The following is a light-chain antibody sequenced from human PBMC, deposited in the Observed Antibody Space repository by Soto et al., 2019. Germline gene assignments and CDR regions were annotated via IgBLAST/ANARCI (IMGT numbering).Light chain of an antibody. J-gene: IGKJ1*01. Sequence: EIVMTQSPATLSVSPGERATLSCRASQSVSSYLAWYQQKPGQAPRLLIYGASTRATGIPARFSGSGSGTEFTLTISSLQSEDFAVYYCQQYNQWPRTFGPGTKVDIK. CDR3: QQYNQWPRT. CDR1: QSVSSY. V-gene: IGKV3-15*01. CDR2: GAS.